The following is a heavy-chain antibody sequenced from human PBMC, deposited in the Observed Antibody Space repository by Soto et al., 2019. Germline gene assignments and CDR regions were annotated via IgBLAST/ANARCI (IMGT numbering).Heavy chain of an antibody. CDR3: SRQASDFWSGKPQYYMDV. V-gene: IGHV3-73*01. CDR2: IRSKPNNYAT. CDR1: GFTFSGSA. J-gene: IGHJ6*03. D-gene: IGHD3-3*01. Sequence: SLRLSCAASGFTFSGSAMHWVRQASGKGLEWVGRIRSKPNNYATAYGASVKGRFTISRDDSKNTAYLQMNSLNTEDTAVYYCSRQASDFWSGKPQYYMDVWGKGTTVTVSS.